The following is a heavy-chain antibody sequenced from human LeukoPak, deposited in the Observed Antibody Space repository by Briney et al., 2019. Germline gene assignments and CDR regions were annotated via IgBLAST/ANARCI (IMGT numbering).Heavy chain of an antibody. CDR2: ISAYNGNT. CDR3: ARWWDDGSGYSYLYGMDV. J-gene: IGHJ6*02. Sequence: GASVKVSCKASGYTFTNYGINWVRQAPGQGLEWMGWISAYNGNTNYAQKLQGRVTMTTDTSTSTVYMELSSLRSEDTAVYYCARWWDDGSGYSYLYGMDVWGQGTTVTVSS. D-gene: IGHD3-22*01. V-gene: IGHV1-18*01. CDR1: GYTFTNYG.